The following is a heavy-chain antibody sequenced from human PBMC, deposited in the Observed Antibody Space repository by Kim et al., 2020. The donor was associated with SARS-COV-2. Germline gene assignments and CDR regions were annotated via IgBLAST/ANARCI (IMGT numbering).Heavy chain of an antibody. CDR2: INHSGST. D-gene: IGHD2-15*01. J-gene: IGHJ5*02. CDR3: ARGGDIVVVNWFDP. CDR1: GGSFSGYY. V-gene: IGHV4-34*01. Sequence: SETLSLTCAVYGGSFSGYYWSWIRQPPGKGLEWIGEINHSGSTNYNPSLKSRVTISVDTSKNQFSLKLSSVTAADTAVYYCARGGDIVVVNWFDPWGQGTLVTVSS.